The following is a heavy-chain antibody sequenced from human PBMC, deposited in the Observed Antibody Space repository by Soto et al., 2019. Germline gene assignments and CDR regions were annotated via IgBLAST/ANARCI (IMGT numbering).Heavy chain of an antibody. CDR3: AGSPNQSFFDY. CDR1: GASISSGDYY. Sequence: SETLSLTCTVSGASISSGDYYWTWIRQPPGTGLEWIGYISSSGSTYYNPSLRSRLTISLDTSGNQFSLTLSSVTAADTALYYCAGSPNQSFFDYWGQGTLVTVSS. CDR2: ISSSGST. V-gene: IGHV4-30-4*08. J-gene: IGHJ4*02. D-gene: IGHD1-26*01.